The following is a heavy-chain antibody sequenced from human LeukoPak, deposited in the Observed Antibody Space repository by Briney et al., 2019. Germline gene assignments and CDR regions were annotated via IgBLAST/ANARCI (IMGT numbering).Heavy chain of an antibody. D-gene: IGHD6-19*01. CDR2: INHSGST. CDR3: ARGPTTNPYSSGWYRYFQH. V-gene: IGHV4-34*01. J-gene: IGHJ1*01. CDR1: GGSFSGYY. Sequence: PSETLSLTCAVYGGSFSGYYWSWIRQPPGKGLEWIGEINHSGSTNYNPSLKSRVTISVDTSKNQFSLKLSSVTAVDTAVYYCARGPTTNPYSSGWYRYFQHWGQGTLVTVSS.